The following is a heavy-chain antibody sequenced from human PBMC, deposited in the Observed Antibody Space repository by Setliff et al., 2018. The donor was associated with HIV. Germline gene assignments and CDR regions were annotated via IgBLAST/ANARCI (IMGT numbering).Heavy chain of an antibody. V-gene: IGHV1-2*06. J-gene: IGHJ6*03. D-gene: IGHD2-21*01. Sequence: GASVKVSCKASGYIFTGYYIHWVRQAPGQGLEWMGRINPNNGDTNSAQKFQGRVAMTRDTSISTAYMELRSLRPDDTAVYYCVRNPHPTVVVPRDSHYYSMNIWGKGTTVTVSS. CDR2: INPNNGDT. CDR3: VRNPHPTVVVPRDSHYYSMNI. CDR1: GYIFTGYY.